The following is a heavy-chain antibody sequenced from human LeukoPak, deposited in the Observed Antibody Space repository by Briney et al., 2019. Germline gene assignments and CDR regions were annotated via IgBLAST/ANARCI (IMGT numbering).Heavy chain of an antibody. D-gene: IGHD5-12*01. J-gene: IGHJ4*02. CDR1: GFTFSNAC. CDR3: TTFNSGYALDY. V-gene: IGHV3-15*01. CDR2: IKGKTDGGTT. Sequence: GGSLRLSCAASGFTFSNACMSWVRQAPGKGLEWVGHIKGKTDGGTTDYAAPVKGRFTISRDDSKNTLYLQMNSLKTEDTAVYYCTTFNSGYALDYWGQGTLVTVSS.